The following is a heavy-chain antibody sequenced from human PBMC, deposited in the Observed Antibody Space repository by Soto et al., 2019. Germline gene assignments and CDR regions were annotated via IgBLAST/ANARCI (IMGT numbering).Heavy chain of an antibody. CDR2: FDPEDGET. CDR3: ATDRADSSGWYNWFDP. D-gene: IGHD6-19*01. V-gene: IGHV1-24*01. Sequence: ASVKVSCKVSGYTLTELSMHWVRQAPGRGLEWMGGFDPEDGETIYAQKFQGRVTMTEDTSTDTAYMELSSLRSEDTAVYYCATDRADSSGWYNWFDPWGQRTLVTVSS. CDR1: GYTLTELS. J-gene: IGHJ5*02.